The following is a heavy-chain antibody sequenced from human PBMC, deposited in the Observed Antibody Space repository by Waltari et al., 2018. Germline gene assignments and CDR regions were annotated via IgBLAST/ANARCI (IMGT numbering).Heavy chain of an antibody. CDR3: ARGDGDGANFYFDY. Sequence: QVQLQESGPGLVKPSQTLSLTCTVSGGSLNSGRYSWSWIRQPAGKGLEWIGLIYTSGNTKYNPSLKSRVTISLDTSNNQFSLSPGSVTAADTAVYYCARGDGDGANFYFDYWGQGTLVTGSS. J-gene: IGHJ4*02. D-gene: IGHD1-1*01. V-gene: IGHV4-61*02. CDR2: IYTSGNT. CDR1: GGSLNSGRYS.